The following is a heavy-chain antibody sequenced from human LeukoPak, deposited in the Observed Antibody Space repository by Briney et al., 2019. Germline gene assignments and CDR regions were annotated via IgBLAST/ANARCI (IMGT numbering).Heavy chain of an antibody. D-gene: IGHD2-15*01. V-gene: IGHV3-30*04. J-gene: IGHJ3*02. CDR1: GFTFSSYA. CDR3: ARDFVVVVAATYDAFDI. Sequence: GGSLRLSCAASGFTFSSYAMHWVRQAPGKGLEWVAVISYDGSNKYYADSVKGRFTISRDNSKNTLYLQMNSLRAEDTAVYYCARDFVVVVAATYDAFDIWGQGTMVTVSS. CDR2: ISYDGSNK.